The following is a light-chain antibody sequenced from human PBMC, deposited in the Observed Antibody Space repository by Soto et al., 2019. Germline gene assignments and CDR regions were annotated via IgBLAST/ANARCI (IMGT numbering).Light chain of an antibody. CDR3: QQYNNWPLT. CDR2: GAS. CDR1: QSVSRN. Sequence: EIVMTQSPATLSVSPGERATLSCRVSQSVSRNLAWYQQKPGQAPRLLIYGASTRATGIPARFSGSGSGTEFTLTISSLQSEDFAVYHCQQYNNWPLTFGGGTKVEIK. V-gene: IGKV3-15*01. J-gene: IGKJ4*01.